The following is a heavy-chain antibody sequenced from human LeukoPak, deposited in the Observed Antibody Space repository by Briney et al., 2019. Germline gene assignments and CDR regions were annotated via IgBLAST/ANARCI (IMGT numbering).Heavy chain of an antibody. J-gene: IGHJ5*02. CDR3: AEQPYQYVSGSPSWFDP. CDR1: GFTFSSYA. CDR2: IGGSSGKI. V-gene: IGHV3-23*01. Sequence: GGSLRLSCAASGFTFSSYAMTWVRQAPGKGLEWVSGIGGSSGKIFYADSVKGRFTISRDNSKNTLYLQMNTLRAEDTAVYFCAEQPYQYVSGSPSWFDPWGQGTLVTVSS. D-gene: IGHD3-10*01.